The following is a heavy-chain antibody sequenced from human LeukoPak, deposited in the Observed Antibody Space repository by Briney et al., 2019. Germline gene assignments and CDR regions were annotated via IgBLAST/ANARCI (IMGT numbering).Heavy chain of an antibody. Sequence: SETLSLTCSVSGGSISIYYWSWIRQPAGKGLEWIGRIYTSGSTNYNPPLKSRVTISVDTSKNQFSLKLSSVTAADTAVYYCARTIPYYMDVWGKGTTVTVSS. V-gene: IGHV4-4*07. CDR1: GGSISIYY. J-gene: IGHJ6*03. CDR2: IYTSGST. CDR3: ARTIPYYMDV. D-gene: IGHD2-2*02.